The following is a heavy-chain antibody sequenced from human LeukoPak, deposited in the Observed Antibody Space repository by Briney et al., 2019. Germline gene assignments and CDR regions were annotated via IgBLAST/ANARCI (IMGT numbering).Heavy chain of an antibody. J-gene: IGHJ6*03. CDR2: ISSRSSYI. CDR3: ARGPIIDIAVVPAANDYYYTDV. V-gene: IGHV3-21*01. Sequence: GGSLRLSCAASGFTFSNYSMNWVRQAPGKGLEWVSSISSRSSYIYYADSVKGRFTISRDNAKNSLYLQMNSLRAEDTAVYYCARGPIIDIAVVPAANDYYYTDVWGKGTTVTVSS. D-gene: IGHD2-2*01. CDR1: GFTFSNYS.